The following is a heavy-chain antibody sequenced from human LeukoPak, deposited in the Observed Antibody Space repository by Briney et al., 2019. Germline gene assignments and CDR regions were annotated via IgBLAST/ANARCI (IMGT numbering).Heavy chain of an antibody. J-gene: IGHJ5*02. CDR3: ARGLAYNWFDP. Sequence: GGSLRLSCAASGFTFSSYAMHWVRQAPGQRLEWMGWINAGNGNTKYSQKFQGRVTITRDTSASTAYMELSSLRSEDTAVYYCARGLAYNWFDPWGQGTLVTVSS. CDR2: INAGNGNT. CDR1: GFTFSSYA. D-gene: IGHD6-19*01. V-gene: IGHV1-3*01.